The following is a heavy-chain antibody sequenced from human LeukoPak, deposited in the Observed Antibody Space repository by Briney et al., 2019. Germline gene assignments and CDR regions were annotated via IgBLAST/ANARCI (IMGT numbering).Heavy chain of an antibody. D-gene: IGHD4-23*01. CDR3: TKGDDYGANTRLPKYNWFDR. CDR1: GFTFSSCA. CDR2: IQYDGNNK. Sequence: GGSLRLSCAASGFTFSSCAMHWVRQAPGKGLEWVAYIQYDGNNKNYADSVKGRFTISRDNSKDTLFLQMNSLRPEDTAVYYCTKGDDYGANTRLPKYNWFDRWGQGTLVTVPP. V-gene: IGHV3-30*02. J-gene: IGHJ5*02.